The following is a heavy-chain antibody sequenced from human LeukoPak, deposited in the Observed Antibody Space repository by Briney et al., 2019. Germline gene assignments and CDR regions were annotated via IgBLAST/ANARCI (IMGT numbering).Heavy chain of an antibody. V-gene: IGHV4-39*01. CDR3: ARVVAAYFDY. CDR1: GGSISSSSYY. J-gene: IGHJ4*02. CDR2: IYYSGST. Sequence: PSETLSLTCTVSGGSISSSSYYWGWIRQPPGKGLEWIGSIYYSGSTYYNPSLKSRVTISVDTSKNQFSLKLSSVTAADTAVYYCARVVAAYFDYWGQGTLVTVSS. D-gene: IGHD2-15*01.